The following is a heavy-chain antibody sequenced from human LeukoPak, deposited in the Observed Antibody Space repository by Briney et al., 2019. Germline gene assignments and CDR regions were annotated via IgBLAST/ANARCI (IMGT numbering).Heavy chain of an antibody. D-gene: IGHD5-12*01. CDR2: IYSGGNT. Sequence: GGSLRLSCAASGFTVGSKYMSWVRQTPGKGLDWVSVIYSGGNTHYSDSVKGRFTISRDNSKSTLYLQMNSLRVDDTAVYYCARLDSGYNAYAPFDHWGQGTLVTVSS. V-gene: IGHV3-53*01. CDR1: GFTVGSKY. J-gene: IGHJ4*02. CDR3: ARLDSGYNAYAPFDH.